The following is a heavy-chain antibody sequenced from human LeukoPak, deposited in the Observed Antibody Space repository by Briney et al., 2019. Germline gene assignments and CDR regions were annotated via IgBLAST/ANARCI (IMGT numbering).Heavy chain of an antibody. Sequence: GGSLRLSCAASGFTFSSYSMNWVRQAPGKGLEWVSSISSSSSYIYYADSVEGRFTISRDNAKNSLYLQMNSLRAEDTAVYYCATGYCSGGSCYRPFDYWGQGTLVTASS. CDR2: ISSSSSYI. V-gene: IGHV3-21*01. CDR1: GFTFSSYS. J-gene: IGHJ4*02. D-gene: IGHD2-15*01. CDR3: ATGYCSGGSCYRPFDY.